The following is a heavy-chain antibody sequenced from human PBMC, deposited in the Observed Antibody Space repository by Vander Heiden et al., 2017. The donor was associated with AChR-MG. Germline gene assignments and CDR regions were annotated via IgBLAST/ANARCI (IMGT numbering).Heavy chain of an antibody. J-gene: IGHJ4*02. D-gene: IGHD6-13*01. CDR3: AKDVGGGAAAGISVLGVVDY. V-gene: IGHV3-9*01. CDR2: ISWNSGSI. CDR1: GSTFDDYA. Sequence: EVQLVESGGGLVQPGRSLRLACAAPGSTFDDYAMQWVRPAPGKGLEWVSGISWNSGSIGYADSVKGRFTISRDNAKNSLYLQMNSLRAEDTALYYCAKDVGGGAAAGISVLGVVDYWGQGTLVTVSS.